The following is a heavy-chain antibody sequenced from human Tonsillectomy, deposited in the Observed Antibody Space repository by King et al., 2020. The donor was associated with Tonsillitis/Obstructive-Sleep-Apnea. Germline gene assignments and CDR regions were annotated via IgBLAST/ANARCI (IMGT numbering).Heavy chain of an antibody. V-gene: IGHV4-30-2*01. J-gene: IGHJ3*02. D-gene: IGHD2-21*02. CDR1: GDSISSGGHS. Sequence: QLQESGSGLVKPSQTLSLTCAVSGDSISSGGHSWSWIRQPPGKGLDWIGYIYHSGSTYYNPSLKSRVTISVDRSKNQLSLKLSSVTAADTAVYYCASAGLAYCGGDCYPADAFDILGPGTMVTVSS. CDR2: IYHSGST. CDR3: ASAGLAYCGGDCYPADAFDI.